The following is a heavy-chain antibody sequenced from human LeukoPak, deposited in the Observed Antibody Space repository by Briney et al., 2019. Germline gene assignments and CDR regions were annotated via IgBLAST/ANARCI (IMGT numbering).Heavy chain of an antibody. CDR1: GGTFSSSA. J-gene: IGHJ4*02. CDR2: IIPMFGTR. D-gene: IGHD6-19*01. V-gene: IGHV1-69*13. Sequence: SVKVSCKASGGTFSSSAISWVRQAPGQGLERMGGIIPMFGTRNYAQKFQGRVTITADESTSTAYMELSSLRSEDTALYYCARGPNPEIAVAGMIFDYWGQGTLVTVSS. CDR3: ARGPNPEIAVAGMIFDY.